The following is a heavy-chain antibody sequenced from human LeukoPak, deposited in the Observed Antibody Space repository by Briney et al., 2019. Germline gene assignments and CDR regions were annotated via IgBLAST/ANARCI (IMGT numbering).Heavy chain of an antibody. J-gene: IGHJ3*02. V-gene: IGHV4-39*01. CDR2: IYYSGGT. CDR1: GGSISSSSYY. D-gene: IGHD1-26*01. Sequence: SETLSLTCTVSGGSISSSSYYWGWIRQPPGKGLEWIGSIYYSGGTYYNPSLKSRVTISVDTSKNQFSLKLSSVTAADTAVYYCARHESGSYSPDAFDIWGQGTMVTVSS. CDR3: ARHESGSYSPDAFDI.